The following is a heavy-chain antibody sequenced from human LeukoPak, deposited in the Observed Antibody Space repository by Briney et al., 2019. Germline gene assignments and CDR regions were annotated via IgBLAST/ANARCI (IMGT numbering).Heavy chain of an antibody. CDR2: ISSSSSYI. D-gene: IGHD6-19*01. V-gene: IGHV3-21*01. CDR3: ARGVFYSSGWYPPFDY. J-gene: IGHJ4*02. CDR1: GFTFSSYS. Sequence: GGSLRLSCAASGFTFSSYSMKWVRQAPGKGLEWVSSISSSSSYIYYADSVKGRFTISRDNAKNSLYLQMNSLRAEDTAVYYCARGVFYSSGWYPPFDYWGQGTLVTVSS.